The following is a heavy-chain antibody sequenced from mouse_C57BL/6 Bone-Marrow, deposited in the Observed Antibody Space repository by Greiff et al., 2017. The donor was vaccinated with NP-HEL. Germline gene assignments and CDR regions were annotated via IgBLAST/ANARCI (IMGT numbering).Heavy chain of an antibody. CDR3: ARLITTVVATDYYAMDY. D-gene: IGHD1-1*01. J-gene: IGHJ4*01. CDR2: ISYDGRN. V-gene: IGHV3-6*01. Sequence: DVKLQESGPGLVKPSQSLSLTCSVTGYSITSGYYWNWIRQFPGNKLEWVGYISYDGRNNYNPSLKNRISITRDTSKNQFFLKLNSVTTEETATYYCARLITTVVATDYYAMDYWGQGTSVTVSS. CDR1: GYSITSGYY.